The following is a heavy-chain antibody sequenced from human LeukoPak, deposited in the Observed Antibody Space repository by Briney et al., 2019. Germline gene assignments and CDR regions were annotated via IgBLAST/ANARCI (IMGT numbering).Heavy chain of an antibody. CDR3: ARVGSYCTSSTCFDY. V-gene: IGHV1-18*01. CDR2: ISAYNSNT. CDR1: GYTFSRYG. J-gene: IGHJ4*02. D-gene: IGHD2-2*01. Sequence: ASVKVSCKASGYTFSRYGISWVRQAPGQGLGWMGWISAYNSNTDYAQNLHGRVTMTTDTSTNTAYVELGSLTSDDTAVYYCARVGSYCTSSTCFDYWGQGTLVTVSS.